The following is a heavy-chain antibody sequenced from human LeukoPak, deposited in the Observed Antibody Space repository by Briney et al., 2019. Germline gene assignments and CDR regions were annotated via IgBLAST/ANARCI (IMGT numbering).Heavy chain of an antibody. CDR2: ISSSSSTI. V-gene: IGHV3-48*01. D-gene: IGHD6-13*01. Sequence: GGSLRLSCAASGFTFSSYSMNWVRQAPGKGLEWVSYISSSSSTIYYADSVKGRFTISRDNAKNSLYLQMNSLRAEDTAVYYCARDSDHHPGSWYFPNKSYLGFFLGVDGMDVWGQGTTVTVSS. CDR1: GFTFSSYS. J-gene: IGHJ6*02. CDR3: ARDSDHHPGSWYFPNKSYLGFFLGVDGMDV.